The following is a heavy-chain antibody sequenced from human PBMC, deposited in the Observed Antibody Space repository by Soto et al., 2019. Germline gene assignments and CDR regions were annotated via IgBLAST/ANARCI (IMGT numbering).Heavy chain of an antibody. J-gene: IGHJ3*02. CDR2: MNPNSGNT. Sequence: ASVKVSCKASGYTFTSYDINWVRQATGQGLEWMGWMNPNSGNTGYAQKFQGRVTMTRNTSISTAYMELSSLRSEDTAVYYCASAHYGSGSYYNPAQLRPHAFDTWGQGTMVTVSS. CDR1: GYTFTSYD. CDR3: ASAHYGSGSYYNPAQLRPHAFDT. D-gene: IGHD3-10*01. V-gene: IGHV1-8*01.